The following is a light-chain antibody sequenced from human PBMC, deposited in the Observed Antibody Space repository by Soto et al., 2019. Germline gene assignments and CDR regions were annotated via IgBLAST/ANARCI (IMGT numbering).Light chain of an antibody. V-gene: IGLV2-14*01. Sequence: SHPGSVSRSPGHAISIACTGTTSDVGGYNYVSWYQQHPGKVPKLLIHEVSNRPSGVSNRFSGSKSGNTASLTISGLLAEEEADYYCLSKTSTTTYVFGTGTKVTVL. CDR1: TSDVGGYNY. J-gene: IGLJ1*01. CDR2: EVS. CDR3: LSKTSTTTYV.